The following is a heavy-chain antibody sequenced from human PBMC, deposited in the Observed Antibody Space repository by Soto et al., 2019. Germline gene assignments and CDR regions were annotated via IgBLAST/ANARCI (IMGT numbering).Heavy chain of an antibody. CDR1: GYTFTGYY. Sequence: AFVKITCKASGYTFTGYYIRWVRQAPGQGLEWMGWINPNSGGTNYAHKFQGRVTMTRDTSISTAYMELSRLRSDDTAVYYCARVPVGATAFDIWGQGTMVTVS. J-gene: IGHJ3*02. CDR2: INPNSGGT. CDR3: ARVPVGATAFDI. V-gene: IGHV1-2*07. D-gene: IGHD1-26*01.